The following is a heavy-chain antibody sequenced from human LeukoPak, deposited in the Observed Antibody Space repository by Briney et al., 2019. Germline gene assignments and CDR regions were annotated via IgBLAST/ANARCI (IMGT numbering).Heavy chain of an antibody. V-gene: IGHV1-18*01. J-gene: IGHJ6*02. CDR2: ISGYNGNT. Sequence: ASVKVSCKASGYTFTNYGISWVRQAPGQGLEWMGWISGYNGNTNYAQKFQGRVTMTTETSTSTAYMELRSLRSDDTAVYYCARDSSSWIYGMDVWGQGTTVTVSS. CDR1: GYTFTNYG. D-gene: IGHD6-13*01. CDR3: ARDSSSWIYGMDV.